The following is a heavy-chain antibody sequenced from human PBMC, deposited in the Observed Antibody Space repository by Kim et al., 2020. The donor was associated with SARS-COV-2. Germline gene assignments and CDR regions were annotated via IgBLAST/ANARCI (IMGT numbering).Heavy chain of an antibody. D-gene: IGHD4-17*01. CDR2: IKSNSGGGTT. CDR3: SAGLRKTDTDS. Sequence: GGSLRLSCVASGFTFTNAWMSWVRQGPAMGLEWVALIKSNSGGGTTYYTSAVEGRFTISRDDSANTLFLEMTTLKSEDTAVYFCSAGLRKTDTDSWDQGTLVTVSS. V-gene: IGHV3-15*01. J-gene: IGHJ4*02. CDR1: GFTFTNAW.